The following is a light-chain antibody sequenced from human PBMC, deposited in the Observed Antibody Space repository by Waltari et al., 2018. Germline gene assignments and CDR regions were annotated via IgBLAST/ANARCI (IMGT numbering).Light chain of an antibody. CDR1: SSNIGSNF. V-gene: IGLV1-47*01. J-gene: IGLJ2*01. CDR2: RNN. CDR3: AAWDDSLSGHVV. Sequence: QSVLTQPTSASGPPGQRVTIPCSGISSNIGSNFVYWYQQFPGTAPKFLIYRNNQRPSGVPDRFSGSKSGTSASLVISGLRSEDEADYYCAAWDDSLSGHVVFGGGTKLTVL.